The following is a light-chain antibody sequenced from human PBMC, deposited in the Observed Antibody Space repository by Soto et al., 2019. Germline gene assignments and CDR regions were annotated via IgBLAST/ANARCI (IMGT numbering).Light chain of an antibody. CDR2: YAS. Sequence: DIQLTQSPCSLSASVGDRVTIACQASQNISNYLNWYQQKSGKAPKLLIYYASDLETGVPSRFSGSGSGTDFTFTINSLQPEDIATYYCQQYDNLPLTFGGGTKVDIK. V-gene: IGKV1-33*01. CDR1: QNISNY. J-gene: IGKJ4*01. CDR3: QQYDNLPLT.